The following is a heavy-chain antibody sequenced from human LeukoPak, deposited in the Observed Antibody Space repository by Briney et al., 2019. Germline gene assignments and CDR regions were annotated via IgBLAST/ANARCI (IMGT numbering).Heavy chain of an antibody. J-gene: IGHJ6*03. CDR1: GGSISSSSYY. CDR3: ARVSWSPGTSYYYMDV. D-gene: IGHD1-1*01. CDR2: IYYSGST. Sequence: SETLSLTCTVSGGSISSSSYYWGWIRQPPGKGLEWIGSIYYSGSTYYNPSLKSRVTISVDTSKNQFSLKLSSVTAADTAVYFCARVSWSPGTSYYYMDVWGKGTTVTVSS. V-gene: IGHV4-39*07.